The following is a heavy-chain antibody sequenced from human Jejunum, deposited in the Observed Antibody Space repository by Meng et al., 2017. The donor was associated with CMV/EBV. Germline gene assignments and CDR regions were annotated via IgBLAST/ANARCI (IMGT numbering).Heavy chain of an antibody. J-gene: IGHJ6*02. CDR2: MNPNSGNT. Sequence: SCKASGYTCTRYDITWVRQATGQGLEWMGWMNPNSGNTGYAQKFQGRVTITRNTSISTAYMELSSLRSEDTAVYYCARLGYYGMDVWGQGTTVTVSS. V-gene: IGHV1-8*03. CDR1: GYTCTRYD. CDR3: ARLGYYGMDV.